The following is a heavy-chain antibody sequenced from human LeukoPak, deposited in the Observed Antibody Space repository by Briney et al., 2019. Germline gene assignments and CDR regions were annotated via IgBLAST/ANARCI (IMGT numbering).Heavy chain of an antibody. J-gene: IGHJ1*01. Sequence: GGSLRLSCSASGFTFSSYAMHWVRQAPGKGLEYVSAISSNGGSTYYADSVKGRFTISRDSSKNTLYLQMSSLRAEDTAVYYCVKDPPYSSSWYFQYWGQGTLVTVSS. V-gene: IGHV3-64D*06. CDR3: VKDPPYSSSWYFQY. CDR2: ISSNGGST. D-gene: IGHD6-13*01. CDR1: GFTFSSYA.